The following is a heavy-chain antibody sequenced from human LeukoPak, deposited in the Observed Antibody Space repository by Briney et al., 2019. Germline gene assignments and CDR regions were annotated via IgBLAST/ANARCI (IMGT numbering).Heavy chain of an antibody. CDR3: ARAEDIVATISLGDAFDI. Sequence: GASVKVSCTASGGTFSSYAISWVRQAPGQGLEWMGGIIPIFGTANYAQKFQGRVTITADESTSTAYMELSSLRSEDTAVYYCARAEDIVATISLGDAFDIWGQGTMVTVSS. CDR1: GGTFSSYA. CDR2: IIPIFGTA. V-gene: IGHV1-69*13. D-gene: IGHD5-12*01. J-gene: IGHJ3*02.